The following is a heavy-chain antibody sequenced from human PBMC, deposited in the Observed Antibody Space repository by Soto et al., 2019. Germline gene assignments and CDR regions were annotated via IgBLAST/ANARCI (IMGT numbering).Heavy chain of an antibody. CDR3: AREETYYYGSGSYHPGGMDV. V-gene: IGHV1-69*13. CDR1: GGTFSSYA. Sequence: SVKVSCKASGGTFSSYAISWVRQAPGQGLEWMGGIIPIFGTANYAQKFQGRVTITADESTSTAYMELSSLRSEDTAVYYCAREETYYYGSGSYHPGGMDVWGQGTTVTVS. J-gene: IGHJ6*02. D-gene: IGHD3-10*01. CDR2: IIPIFGTA.